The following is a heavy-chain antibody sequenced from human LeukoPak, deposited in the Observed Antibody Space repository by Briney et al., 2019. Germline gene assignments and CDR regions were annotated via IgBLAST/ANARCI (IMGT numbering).Heavy chain of an antibody. Sequence: PSETLSLTCTVSGYFISSGYYWGWIRQPPGKGPEWIGTIYPSGSTDYNPSLKSRVTISLDTSKNQFSLKLSSVTAADTAVYYCATNYYDSSGYYLGEYFHHWGQGTLVTVSS. CDR1: GYFISSGYY. V-gene: IGHV4-38-2*02. CDR2: IYPSGST. J-gene: IGHJ1*01. CDR3: ATNYYDSSGYYLGEYFHH. D-gene: IGHD3-22*01.